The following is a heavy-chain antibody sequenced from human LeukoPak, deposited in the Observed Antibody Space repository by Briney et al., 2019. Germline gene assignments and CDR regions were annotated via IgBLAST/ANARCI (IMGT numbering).Heavy chain of an antibody. V-gene: IGHV3-30*18. J-gene: IGHJ4*02. CDR1: GFTFSSYG. Sequence: GGSLRLSCAASGFTFSSYGMHWVRQSPGKGLEGWAVISYDGSNKYYAYSVKGRFTISRDNSKNALSLQMTSLRAEDTAVYYCAKDWATSTYYDLLTGPPFDSWGQGTLVTVSS. D-gene: IGHD3-9*01. CDR2: ISYDGSNK. CDR3: AKDWATSTYYDLLTGPPFDS.